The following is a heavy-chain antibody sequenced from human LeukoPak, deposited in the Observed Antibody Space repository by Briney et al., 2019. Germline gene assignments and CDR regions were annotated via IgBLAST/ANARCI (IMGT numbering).Heavy chain of an antibody. CDR1: GYTFTDYY. CDR3: ARENDYYEY. V-gene: IGHV1-2*02. J-gene: IGHJ4*02. CDR2: INPNSGGT. Sequence: ASVKVSCKASGYTFTDYYMHWVRQAPGQGLEWMGWINPNSGGTNYAQKFQGRATMARDTSITTAYMELSRLRSDDTAVYYCARENDYYEYWGQGTLVTVSS.